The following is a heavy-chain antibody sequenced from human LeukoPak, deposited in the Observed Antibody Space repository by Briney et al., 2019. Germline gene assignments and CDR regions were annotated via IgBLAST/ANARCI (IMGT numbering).Heavy chain of an antibody. D-gene: IGHD3-10*02. CDR3: AELGITMIGGV. J-gene: IGHJ6*04. CDR2: ISSSGSTI. Sequence: GGSLRLSCAASGFTFSTFAMIWVRQAPGKGLEWVSYISSSGSTIYYADSVKGRFTISRDNAKNSLYLQMNSLRAEDTAVYYCAELGITMIGGVWGKGTTVIISS. V-gene: IGHV3-48*03. CDR1: GFTFSTFA.